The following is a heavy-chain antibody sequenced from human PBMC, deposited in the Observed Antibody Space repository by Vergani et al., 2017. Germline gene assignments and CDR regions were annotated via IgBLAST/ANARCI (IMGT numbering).Heavy chain of an antibody. V-gene: IGHV1-24*01. D-gene: IGHD3-22*01. CDR1: GYSLSELT. CDR3: AIVTEYDDSSGYYLDY. CDR2: FDPEHGEV. J-gene: IGHJ4*02. Sequence: QVQLVQSGSEVRKPGASAKVSCQVSGYSLSELTIHWVRQAPGKVLEWMGGFDPEHGEVTFAHHIQGRVTMTEDRSTDTAYMELSSLRPEDTALHYCAIVTEYDDSSGYYLDYWVQGTLVTVSS.